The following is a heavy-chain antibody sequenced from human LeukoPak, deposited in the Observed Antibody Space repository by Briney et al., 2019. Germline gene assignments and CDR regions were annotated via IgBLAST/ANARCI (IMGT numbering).Heavy chain of an antibody. CDR3: ARGDASGRPGIAFDY. D-gene: IGHD1-26*01. V-gene: IGHV4-59*01. CDR1: GGSISNNY. CDR2: FHDSEST. Sequence: SETLSLTCNVCGGSISNNYWSWIRQPPGKGLEGIGYFHDSESTNYNPSLKSRVSISVDTSKNQVSLKLTSVTAADTAMYHCARGDASGRPGIAFDYWGQGTLVTVSS. J-gene: IGHJ4*02.